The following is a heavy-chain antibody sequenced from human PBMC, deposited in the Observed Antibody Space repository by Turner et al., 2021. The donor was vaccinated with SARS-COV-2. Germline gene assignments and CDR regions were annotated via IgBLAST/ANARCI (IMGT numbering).Heavy chain of an antibody. Sequence: QVQLVQSGAEVKKPGSSVKVSCNASGGTFSSYAISWVRQAPGQGLEWMGGIIPILGIANYAQKYQGRVTITADKSTSTAYMALSSLRSEDTAVYYCARDSPYCTSTSCYDVWGQGTTVTVSS. CDR1: GGTFSSYA. CDR2: IIPILGIA. D-gene: IGHD2-2*01. CDR3: ARDSPYCTSTSCYDV. J-gene: IGHJ6*02. V-gene: IGHV1-69*10.